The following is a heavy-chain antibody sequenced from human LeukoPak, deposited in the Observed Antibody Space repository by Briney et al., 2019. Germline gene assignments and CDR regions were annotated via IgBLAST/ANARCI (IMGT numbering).Heavy chain of an antibody. CDR3: ARTLYRSHYDLFTDYPAQYFDY. D-gene: IGHD3-9*01. CDR2: INAYNGNT. J-gene: IGHJ4*02. CDR1: GYTFTNYG. Sequence: ASVKVSCKASGYTFTNYGITWVRQAPGQGLEWMGWINAYNGNTDYAQKLQGRVTMTTDTSTSTAYMELRSLRSDDTAVYYCARTLYRSHYDLFTDYPAQYFDYWGQGTLVTVSS. V-gene: IGHV1-18*04.